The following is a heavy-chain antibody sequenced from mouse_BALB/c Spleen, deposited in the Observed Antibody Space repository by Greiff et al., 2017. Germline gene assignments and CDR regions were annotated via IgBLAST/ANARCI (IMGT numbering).Heavy chain of an antibody. CDR2: ISSGGSYT. J-gene: IGHJ4*01. Sequence: EVKLVESGGDLVKPGGSLKLSCAASGFTFSSYGMSWVRQTPDKRLEWVATISSGGSYTYYPDSVKGRFTISRDNAKNTLYLQMSSLKSEDTAMYYCARPDYCGSSDGAMDYWGQGTSVTVSS. CDR1: GFTFSSYG. CDR3: ARPDYCGSSDGAMDY. D-gene: IGHD1-1*01. V-gene: IGHV5-6*01.